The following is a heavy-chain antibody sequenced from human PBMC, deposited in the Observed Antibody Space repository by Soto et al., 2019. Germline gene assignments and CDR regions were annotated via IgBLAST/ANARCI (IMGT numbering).Heavy chain of an antibody. CDR1: GYTFSTSG. CDR3: ARAGAAPYYCYGMDV. J-gene: IGHJ6*02. Sequence: QVQLVQSGAEVRKPGASVKVSCKASGYTFSTSGMSWLRQAPGQGLEWMGWISTYNGDTNDAPKFQDRVTMTSDTSTSTVYMELRSLRSDDTAVYYCARAGAAPYYCYGMDVWGQGTMVTVSS. CDR2: ISTYNGDT. D-gene: IGHD2-15*01. V-gene: IGHV1-18*01.